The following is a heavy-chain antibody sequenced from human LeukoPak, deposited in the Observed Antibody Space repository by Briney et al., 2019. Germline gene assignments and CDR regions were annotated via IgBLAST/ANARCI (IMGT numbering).Heavy chain of an antibody. V-gene: IGHV3-23*01. Sequence: GGSLRLSCAASGFTFSSYAMSWVRQAPGKGLEWVSAISGSGGSTYYADSVKGRFTISRDNSKNTLYLQMNSLRAEATAVYYCAKGTAVAEAFDIWGQGTMVTVSS. CDR1: GFTFSSYA. D-gene: IGHD6-19*01. CDR2: ISGSGGST. J-gene: IGHJ3*02. CDR3: AKGTAVAEAFDI.